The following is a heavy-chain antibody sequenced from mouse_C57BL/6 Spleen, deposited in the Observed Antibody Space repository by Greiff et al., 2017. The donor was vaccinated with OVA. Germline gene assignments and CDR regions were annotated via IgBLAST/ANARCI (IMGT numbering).Heavy chain of an antibody. Sequence: QVQLQQSGAELMKPGASVKLSCKASGYTFTGYWIEWVKQSPGHGLEWIGNIFPGSGSTNYNEKFKGKATFTADTSSNTAYMQLSSLTTEDSAIYYCARYGIYYGNYGGDYWGQGTTLTVSS. D-gene: IGHD2-1*01. V-gene: IGHV1-9*01. CDR3: ARYGIYYGNYGGDY. CDR2: IFPGSGST. CDR1: GYTFTGYW. J-gene: IGHJ2*01.